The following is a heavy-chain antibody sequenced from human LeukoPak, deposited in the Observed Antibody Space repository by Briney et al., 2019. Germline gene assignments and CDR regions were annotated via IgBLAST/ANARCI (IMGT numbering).Heavy chain of an antibody. D-gene: IGHD6-13*01. J-gene: IGHJ4*02. V-gene: IGHV3-7*01. CDR3: ARGNKGLTGIAAAGTSPRYFDRLDY. CDR1: GFTFSSYW. CDR2: IKQDGSEK. Sequence: GGSLRLSCAASGFTFSSYWMSWVRQAPGKGLEWVANIKQDGSEKYYVDSVKGRFTISRDNAKNSLYLQMNSLRAEDTAVYYCARGNKGLTGIAAAGTSPRYFDRLDYWGQGTLVTVSS.